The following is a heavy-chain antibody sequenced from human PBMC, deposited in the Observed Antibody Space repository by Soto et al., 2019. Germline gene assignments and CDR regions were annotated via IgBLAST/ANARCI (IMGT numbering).Heavy chain of an antibody. J-gene: IGHJ6*02. CDR2: LYYNTNT. CDR1: GGSVNSGSYY. V-gene: IGHV4-61*01. Sequence: QVQLQESGPGLVKPSETLSLTCTVSGGSVNSGSYYWTWIRQPPGKGLEWIGYLYYNTNTNYNPPLKSRVTISVEPSKNQFSLKLSSVTAADTAVYYCARTYCTTTSCQAHGMDVWGQGTTVTVSS. D-gene: IGHD2-2*01. CDR3: ARTYCTTTSCQAHGMDV.